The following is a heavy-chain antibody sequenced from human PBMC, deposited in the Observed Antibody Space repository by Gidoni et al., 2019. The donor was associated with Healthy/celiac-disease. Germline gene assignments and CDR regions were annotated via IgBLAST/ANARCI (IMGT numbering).Heavy chain of an antibody. J-gene: IGHJ4*02. V-gene: IGHV3-21*01. CDR2: ISSSSSYI. CDR3: ARVGYSSSSAFDY. Sequence: EVQLVESGGGLVKPGGSLRLSCAASGFTFSSYSMNWFRQAPGKGLEWVSSISSSSSYIYYADSVKGRFTISRDNAKNSLYLQMNSLRAEDTAAYYCARVGYSSSSAFDYWGQGTLVTVSS. D-gene: IGHD6-13*01. CDR1: GFTFSSYS.